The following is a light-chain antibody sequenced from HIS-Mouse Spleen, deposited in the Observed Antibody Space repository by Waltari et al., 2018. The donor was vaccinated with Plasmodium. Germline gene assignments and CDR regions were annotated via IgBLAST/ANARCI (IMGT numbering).Light chain of an antibody. J-gene: IGKJ3*01. CDR2: GAS. CDR1: HGISGN. V-gene: IGKV3-15*01. CDR3: QQYNNWSFT. Sequence: EIVLTQSPATLSVSPGGRATLSCRASHGISGNLAWYQQTPGQAPRLLIYGASTRATGIPARFSGSGSGTEFTLTISSLQSEDFAVYYCQQYNNWSFTFGPGTKVDIK.